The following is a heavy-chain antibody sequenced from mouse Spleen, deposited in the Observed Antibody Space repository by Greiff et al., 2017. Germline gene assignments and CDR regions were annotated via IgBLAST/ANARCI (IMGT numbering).Heavy chain of an antibody. CDR1: GYSITSGYY. J-gene: IGHJ4*01. Sequence: EVKLQESGPGLVKPSQSLSLTCSVTGYSITSGYYWNWIRQFPGNKLEWMGYISYDGSNNYNPSLKNRISITRDTSKNQFFLKLNSVTTEDTATYYCARAYAMDYWGQGTSVTVSS. CDR3: ARAYAMDY. CDR2: ISYDGSN. V-gene: IGHV3-6*02.